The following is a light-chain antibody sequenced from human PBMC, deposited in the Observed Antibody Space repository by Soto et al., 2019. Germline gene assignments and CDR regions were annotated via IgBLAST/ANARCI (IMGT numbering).Light chain of an antibody. Sequence: QSALTQPASVSGSPGQSITISCTGTSSDLGGYNYVSWYQQHPGKAPKLMIYDVSSRPSGVSNRFSGSKSGNTASLTISVLQAEDEADYYCSSYTSSTTEVFGTGTKVTVL. CDR2: DVS. V-gene: IGLV2-14*03. CDR1: SSDLGGYNY. CDR3: SSYTSSTTEV. J-gene: IGLJ1*01.